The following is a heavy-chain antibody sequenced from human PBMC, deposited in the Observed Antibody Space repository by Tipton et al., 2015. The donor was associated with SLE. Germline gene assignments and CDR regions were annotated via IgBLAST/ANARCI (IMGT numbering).Heavy chain of an antibody. D-gene: IGHD3-22*01. CDR2: IYYSGST. CDR1: GGSNSSHY. V-gene: IGHV4-59*11. Sequence: TLSLTCTVSGGSNSSHYWSWIRQPPGKGLEWIGYIYYSGSTNYNPSLKSRVTISVDTSKNQFSLKLSSVTAADTAVYYCARSRWNYDSSRYYYYGMDVWGQGTTVTVSS. J-gene: IGHJ6*02. CDR3: ARSRWNYDSSRYYYYGMDV.